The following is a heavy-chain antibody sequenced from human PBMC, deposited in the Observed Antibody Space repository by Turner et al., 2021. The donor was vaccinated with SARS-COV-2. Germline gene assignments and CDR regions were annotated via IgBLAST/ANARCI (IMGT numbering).Heavy chain of an antibody. CDR2: ISNHGTSQ. Sequence: QVQLVESVGGVVQPGRSLRLSCTASGFTFTTYAMHWVRQAPGKGLEWVAIISNHGTSQFYADSVKGRFSISRDNSKNTVFLQMNSLRAEDTAVYYCARVDSPTKGFYFDYWGQGTLVTVSS. D-gene: IGHD3-3*01. V-gene: IGHV3-30-3*01. CDR1: GFTFTTYA. CDR3: ARVDSPTKGFYFDY. J-gene: IGHJ4*02.